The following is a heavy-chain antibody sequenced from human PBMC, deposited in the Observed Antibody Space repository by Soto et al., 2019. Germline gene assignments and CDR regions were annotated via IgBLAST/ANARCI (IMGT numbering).Heavy chain of an antibody. J-gene: IGHJ1*01. CDR3: GGEVNTDSSAYYSCAC. D-gene: IGHD3-22*01. CDR2: VSTNNADT. V-gene: IGHV1-18*01. CDR1: GYHFTAYG. Sequence: ASVKVSCKTSGYHFTAYGLAWLRQAPGQRPEWMGWVSTNNADTNYAEKFQGRVTMTTDKSTTTTYMELRSFRSDDTAVYSWGGEVNTDSSAYYSCACRGQGTLVTIAS.